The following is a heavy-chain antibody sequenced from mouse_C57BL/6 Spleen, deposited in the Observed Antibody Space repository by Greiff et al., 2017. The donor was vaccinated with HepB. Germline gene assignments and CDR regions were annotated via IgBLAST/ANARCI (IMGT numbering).Heavy chain of an antibody. D-gene: IGHD2-4*01. CDR1: GYTFTSYW. CDR3: ARGIYYELEY. CDR2: IDPSDSET. Sequence: QVQLQQPGAELVRPGSSVKLSCKASGYTFTSYWMHWVKQRPIQGLEWIGNIDPSDSETHYNQKFKDKATLTVDKSSSTAYMQLSSLTSEDSAVYYCARGIYYELEYWGQGTTLTVSS. J-gene: IGHJ2*01. V-gene: IGHV1-52*01.